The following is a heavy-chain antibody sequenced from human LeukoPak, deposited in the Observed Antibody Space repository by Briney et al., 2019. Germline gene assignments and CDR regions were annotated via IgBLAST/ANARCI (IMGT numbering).Heavy chain of an antibody. CDR3: AKGVGSTGSYFDY. V-gene: IGHV3-30*18. CDR1: GFTFSSYG. Sequence: GGSLRLACAASGFTFSSYGIHWVRQAPGKGLEWVSVISYDGSTIYYADSVKGRFTISRDNSKDTVYLQMNSLRGGDTAVYYCAKGVGSTGSYFDYWGQGTLVTVSS. J-gene: IGHJ4*02. CDR2: ISYDGSTI. D-gene: IGHD1-26*01.